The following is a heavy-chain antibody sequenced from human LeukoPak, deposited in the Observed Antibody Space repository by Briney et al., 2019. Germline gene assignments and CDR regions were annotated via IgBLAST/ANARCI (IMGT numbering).Heavy chain of an antibody. CDR1: GFTFSSYS. CDR3: ARNKAGDLDY. CDR2: ISSSSSTI. V-gene: IGHV3-48*01. J-gene: IGHJ4*02. D-gene: IGHD3-10*01. Sequence: GGSLRLSCAASGFTFSSYSMNWVRQAPGKGLEWVSYISSSSSTIYYADSVKGRFTISRDNAKNSLYLQMNSLRAEDTAVYYCARNKAGDLDYWGQGTLVTVSS.